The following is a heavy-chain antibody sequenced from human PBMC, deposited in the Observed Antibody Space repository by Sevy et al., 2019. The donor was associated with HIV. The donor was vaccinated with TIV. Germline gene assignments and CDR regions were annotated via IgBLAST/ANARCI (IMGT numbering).Heavy chain of an antibody. V-gene: IGHV3-30-3*01. D-gene: IGHD2-2*02. CDR3: ASEGYCSSTSCYTGSYYYYGMDV. J-gene: IGHJ6*02. CDR1: GFTFSSYA. CDR2: ISYDGSNK. Sequence: GGSLRLSCAASGFTFSSYAMHWVRQAPGKGLEWVAVISYDGSNKYYADSVKGRFTISRDNSKNTRYLQMNSLRAEDTAVYYCASEGYCSSTSCYTGSYYYYGMDVWGQGTTVTVSS.